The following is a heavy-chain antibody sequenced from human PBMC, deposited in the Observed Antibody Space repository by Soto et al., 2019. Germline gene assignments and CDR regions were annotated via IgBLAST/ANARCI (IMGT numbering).Heavy chain of an antibody. CDR1: GFSFSLYG. CDR3: ARDQGGSVAYLDV. V-gene: IGHV3-33*01. CDR2: IRYDGSDI. D-gene: IGHD5-12*01. J-gene: IGHJ4*02. Sequence: QVNLVESGGGVVPPGTSLRLSCAASGFSFSLYGMHWVRQAPGKGLEWVAFIRYDGSDIQCADTVKGRCAVSRDNLENTLALQIDNLSADDTATYYCARDQGGSVAYLDVWGQGTLVTVSS.